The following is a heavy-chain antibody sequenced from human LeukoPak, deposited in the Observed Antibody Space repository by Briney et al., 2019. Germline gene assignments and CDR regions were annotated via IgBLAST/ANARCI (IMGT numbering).Heavy chain of an antibody. CDR3: ARAVAGTTSRFDP. D-gene: IGHD6-19*01. CDR2: ISAYNGNT. CDR1: GHTFTSYG. J-gene: IGHJ5*02. Sequence: GASVKVSCKASGHTFTSYGINWVRQAPGQGLEWMGWISAYNGNTNYAQKLQGRVTMTTDTSTSTAYMELRSLRSDDTAVYYCARAVAGTTSRFDPWGQGTLVTVSS. V-gene: IGHV1-18*01.